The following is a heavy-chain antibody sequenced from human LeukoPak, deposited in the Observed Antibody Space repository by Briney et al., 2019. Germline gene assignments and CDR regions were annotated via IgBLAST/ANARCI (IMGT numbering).Heavy chain of an antibody. D-gene: IGHD1-14*01. CDR3: ARGDGAPPHF. J-gene: IGHJ4*02. Sequence: GASVKVSCKASGYAFSNYGVSWLRQVPGQGLEWMGWINAYNGYTHYSMELQGRVTMTTDTSTATAYLELKNLRSHDTAVYYCARGDGAPPHFWGQGTLVTVS. CDR1: GYAFSNYG. V-gene: IGHV1-18*01. CDR2: INAYNGYT.